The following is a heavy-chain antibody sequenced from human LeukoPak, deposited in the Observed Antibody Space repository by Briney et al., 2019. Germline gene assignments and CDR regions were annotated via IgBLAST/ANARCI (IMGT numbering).Heavy chain of an antibody. CDR3: ARVSSIAPSGYFDF. Sequence: GGSLRLSCAASGFTFSSYAIHWVRQAPGKGLEYVSSISSNGGSTDYANSVKGRFTISRDNSKNTLYLQMGSLRTEDMAVYYCARVSSIAPSGYFDFWGQGTLVTVTS. V-gene: IGHV3-64*01. CDR1: GFTFSSYA. J-gene: IGHJ4*02. CDR2: ISSNGGST. D-gene: IGHD3-22*01.